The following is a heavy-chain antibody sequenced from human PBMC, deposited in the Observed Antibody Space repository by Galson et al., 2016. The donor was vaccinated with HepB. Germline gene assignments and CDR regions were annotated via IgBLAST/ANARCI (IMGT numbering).Heavy chain of an antibody. V-gene: IGHV4-30-4*01. CDR2: VYYSGRT. Sequence: TLSLTCTVSDGSFILGDYYWSWVRQSPGEGLEWIGYVYYSGRTSYNPSLKRRLTISADVSKKQFSLNLTPVTAADTAVYYCARGQDLTRYFDLWGRGSLVTVSS. CDR1: DGSFILGDYY. J-gene: IGHJ2*01. D-gene: IGHD2-2*01. CDR3: ARGQDLTRYFDL.